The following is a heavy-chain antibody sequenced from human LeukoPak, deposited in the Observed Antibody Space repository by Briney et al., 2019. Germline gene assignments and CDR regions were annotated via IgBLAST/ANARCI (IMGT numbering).Heavy chain of an antibody. D-gene: IGHD1-14*01. CDR1: EFTFRSYA. Sequence: GGSLRLSCAASEFTFRSYAMQWVRQAPGKGLEWVSGISGSGDSTYYADSVKGRFTISRDNSKNTLYLQMNSLRVEDAAVYYCAKYLTAKGPPYALEVWGQGTTVTVSS. V-gene: IGHV3-23*01. CDR2: ISGSGDST. CDR3: AKYLTAKGPPYALEV. J-gene: IGHJ6*02.